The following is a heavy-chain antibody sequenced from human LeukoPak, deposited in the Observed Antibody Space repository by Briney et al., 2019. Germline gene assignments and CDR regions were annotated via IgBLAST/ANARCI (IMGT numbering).Heavy chain of an antibody. J-gene: IGHJ4*02. CDR1: GASITTYY. CDR2: ISYSGST. D-gene: IGHD6-19*01. CDR3: TGSSGWSGVLDY. Sequence: SETLSLTCTVSGASITTYYWRWIRQPPGKGLEWIGYISYSGSTNNNPSLKSRVTTSLDTSKNQLSLKVTSVTAADSAVYYCTGSSGWSGVLDYWGQGTLVTVSS. V-gene: IGHV4-59*01.